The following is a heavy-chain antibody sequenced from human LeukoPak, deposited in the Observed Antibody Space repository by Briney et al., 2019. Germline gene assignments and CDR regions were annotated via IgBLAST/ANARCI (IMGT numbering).Heavy chain of an antibody. D-gene: IGHD6-6*01. Sequence: SETLSLTCTVSGDSISSSNCYWGWIRQPPGKGLEWIGSIYFSGCTYYNASLKSRVTISVDTSKNQFSLKLSSVTAADTAVYYCARGFRRVIAARPVYYFDYWGQGTLVTVSS. CDR1: GDSISSSNCY. CDR2: IYFSGCT. V-gene: IGHV4-39*01. J-gene: IGHJ4*02. CDR3: ARGFRRVIAARPVYYFDY.